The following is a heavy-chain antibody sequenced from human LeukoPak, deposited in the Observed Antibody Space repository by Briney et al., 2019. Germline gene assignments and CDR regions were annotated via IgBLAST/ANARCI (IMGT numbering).Heavy chain of an antibody. CDR3: ARVGGVIVPGPFDY. Sequence: GGSLRLSCAASGFTFDDYGIHWVRQAPGKGLEWVSGINWNGGSTGYADSVKGRFTISRDNAKNSLYLQMNSLRAEDTALYYCARVGGVIVPGPFDYWGQGTLVTVSS. J-gene: IGHJ4*02. CDR2: INWNGGST. D-gene: IGHD3-16*02. V-gene: IGHV3-20*04. CDR1: GFTFDDYG.